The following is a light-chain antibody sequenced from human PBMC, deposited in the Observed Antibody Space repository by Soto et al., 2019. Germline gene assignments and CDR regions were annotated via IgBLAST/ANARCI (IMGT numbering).Light chain of an antibody. Sequence: DVQMTQSPSSLSASVGDRVTISCQASQDIGKSLNWFQQRPGKAPKLLIYDASTLEAGVPPRFSGSGSGTDFTVTISSLQPEDMATYYCQHYHNLPRTFGQGTKVDLK. V-gene: IGKV1-33*01. CDR1: QDIGKS. CDR3: QHYHNLPRT. J-gene: IGKJ2*01. CDR2: DAS.